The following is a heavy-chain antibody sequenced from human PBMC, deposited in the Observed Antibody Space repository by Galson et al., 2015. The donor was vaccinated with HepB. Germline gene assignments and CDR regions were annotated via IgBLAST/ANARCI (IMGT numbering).Heavy chain of an antibody. V-gene: IGHV3-21*06. CDR2: ISSSGIHI. J-gene: IGHJ6*02. Sequence: SLRLSCAASGFSFSSYSMYWVRQAPGKGLEWISSISSSGIHINYADSVKGRFTISRDNAKNSLFLQMNSLTAQDTAVYYCARDQRKWLTANYYGMDVWGQGNLVTVSS. D-gene: IGHD6-19*01. CDR3: ARDQRKWLTANYYGMDV. CDR1: GFSFSSYS.